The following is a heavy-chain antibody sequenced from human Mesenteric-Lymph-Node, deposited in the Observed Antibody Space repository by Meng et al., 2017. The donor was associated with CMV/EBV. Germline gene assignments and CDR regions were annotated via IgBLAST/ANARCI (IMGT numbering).Heavy chain of an antibody. CDR3: ASAVAGNFDY. D-gene: IGHD6-19*01. V-gene: IGHV4-31*03. Sequence: LTCTVSGGSISSGGYYWSWIRQHPGKGLEWIGYIYYSGSTYYNPSLKSRVTISVDTSKNQCSLKLSSVTAADTAVYYCASAVAGNFDYWGQGTLVTVSS. CDR2: IYYSGST. J-gene: IGHJ4*02. CDR1: GGSISSGGYY.